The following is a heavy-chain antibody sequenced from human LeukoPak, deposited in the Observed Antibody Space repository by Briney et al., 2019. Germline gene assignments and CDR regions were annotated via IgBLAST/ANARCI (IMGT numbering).Heavy chain of an antibody. Sequence: SETLSLTCAVYGGSFSGYYWSWIRQPPGKGLEWIGSIYHSGSTYYNPSLKSRVTISIDTSKNQFSLKLRSVTAADTAVYYCARHLPGYSNTWPGPWGQGTLVTVSS. J-gene: IGHJ5*02. CDR1: GGSFSGYY. D-gene: IGHD2-2*01. V-gene: IGHV4-34*01. CDR3: ARHLPGYSNTWPGP. CDR2: IYHSGST.